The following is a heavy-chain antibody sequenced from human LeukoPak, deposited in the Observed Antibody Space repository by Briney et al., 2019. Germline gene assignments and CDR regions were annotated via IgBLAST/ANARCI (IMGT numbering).Heavy chain of an antibody. J-gene: IGHJ5*02. CDR3: ARDAHNGYEFHDWFDP. V-gene: IGHV1-2*02. Sequence: ASVKVSCKASGYTFTDYDIHWVRQAPGQALEWRGWINPNSGGTKYAQKFKRRVTMTTETSISTAYMEMSRLTSDDTAVYYCARDAHNGYEFHDWFDPWGQGALVTVSS. D-gene: IGHD5-12*01. CDR1: GYTFTDYD. CDR2: INPNSGGT.